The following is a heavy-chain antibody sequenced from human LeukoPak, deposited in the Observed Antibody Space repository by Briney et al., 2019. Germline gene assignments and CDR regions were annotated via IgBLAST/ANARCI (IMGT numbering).Heavy chain of an antibody. CDR1: GVSISRYY. V-gene: IGHV4-4*07. CDR3: ARESRDTSGSYYGDY. J-gene: IGHJ4*02. Sequence: SETLSLTCTVSGVSISRYYWSWIRQPAGKGLEWLGRIYPSGSTNYNPSLKSRVAMSVDASKKQFSLELRSVTAADTAVYYCARESRDTSGSYYGDYWGPGTLVTASS. D-gene: IGHD3-22*01. CDR2: IYPSGST.